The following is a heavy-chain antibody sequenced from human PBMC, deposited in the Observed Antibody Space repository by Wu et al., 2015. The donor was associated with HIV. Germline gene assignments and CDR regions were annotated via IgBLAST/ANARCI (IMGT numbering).Heavy chain of an antibody. CDR2: IIPIFGTA. Sequence: QLVQSGAEVKKPGSSVKVSCKASGGTFSSYAISWVRQAPGQGLEWMGGIIPIFGTANYAQKFQGRVTITADESTSTAYMELSSLRSEDTAVYYCARVPTAYYYDSSGYYPFDYWGQGTLVTVSS. J-gene: IGHJ4*02. CDR1: GGTFSSYA. V-gene: IGHV1-69*12. CDR3: ARVPTAYYYDSSGYYPFDY. D-gene: IGHD3-22*01.